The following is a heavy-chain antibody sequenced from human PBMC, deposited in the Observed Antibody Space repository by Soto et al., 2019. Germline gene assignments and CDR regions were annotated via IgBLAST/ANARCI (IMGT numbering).Heavy chain of an antibody. CDR2: IYHSGST. CDR3: ARVPGP. D-gene: IGHD7-27*01. V-gene: IGHV4-30-2*01. CDR1: SGSLSKNY. J-gene: IGHJ5*02. Sequence: CITCTASSGSLSKNYWTWIRQPPGKGLEWIGYIYHSGSTYYNPSLKSRVTISVDRSKNQFSLKLSSVTAADTAVYYCARVPGPWGQATLVTVSS.